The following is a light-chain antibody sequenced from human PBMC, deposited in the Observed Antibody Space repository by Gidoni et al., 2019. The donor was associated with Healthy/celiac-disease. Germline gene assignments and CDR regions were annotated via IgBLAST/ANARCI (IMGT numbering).Light chain of an antibody. V-gene: IGKV3-15*01. J-gene: IGKJ1*01. CDR2: GAS. CDR1: QSVRSN. Sequence: EIVTTQSPATLSVSPGARATHSCRARQSVRSNLAWYQQQPGQAPTPLIYGASTRAPGIPARVSGSWCGTEFPLSISSRQSEDFAFYYLQQYNHCPRTFGQGTKVEIK. CDR3: QQYNHCPRT.